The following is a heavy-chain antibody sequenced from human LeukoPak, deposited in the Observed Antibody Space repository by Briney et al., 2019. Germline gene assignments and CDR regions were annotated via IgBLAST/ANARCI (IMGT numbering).Heavy chain of an antibody. CDR3: ARDRDYYYYMDI. Sequence: GGSLRLSCAASGFTFSSYWMHWVRHAPGKGLVWVSRINSDGSSTSYADSVKGRFTISRDNAKNTLYLQMNSLRAEDTAVYYCARDRDYYYYMDIWGKGTTVTVSS. CDR2: INSDGSST. J-gene: IGHJ6*03. V-gene: IGHV3-74*01. CDR1: GFTFSSYW.